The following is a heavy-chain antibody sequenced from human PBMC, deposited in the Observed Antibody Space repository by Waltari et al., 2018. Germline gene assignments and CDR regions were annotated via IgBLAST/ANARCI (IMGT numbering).Heavy chain of an antibody. V-gene: IGHV4-34*01. Sequence: SLTCAVYGGSFSGYYWSWIRQPPGKGLEWIGEINHSGSTNYNPSLKSRVTISVDTSKNQFSLKLSSVTAADTAVYYCAREEIADADFDYWGQGTLVTVSS. CDR1: GGSFSGYY. CDR2: INHSGST. J-gene: IGHJ4*02. D-gene: IGHD6-13*01. CDR3: AREEIADADFDY.